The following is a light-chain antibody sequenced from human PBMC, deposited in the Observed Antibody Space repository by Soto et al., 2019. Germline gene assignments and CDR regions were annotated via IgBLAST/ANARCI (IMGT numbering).Light chain of an antibody. J-gene: IGKJ2*01. CDR1: QGISSF. CDR2: AAS. Sequence: AIRMTQSPSSFSASTGDRVTITCRASQGISSFLAWYQQKPGKAPKLLIYAASTLQSGVPSRFSGSGSGTDFTLTLNYLQSEDFATYYCQQYDTYPRTFGQGTKLEIK. V-gene: IGKV1-8*01. CDR3: QQYDTYPRT.